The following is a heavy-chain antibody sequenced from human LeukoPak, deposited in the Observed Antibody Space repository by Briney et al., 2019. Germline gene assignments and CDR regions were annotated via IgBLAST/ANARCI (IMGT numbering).Heavy chain of an antibody. J-gene: IGHJ4*02. D-gene: IGHD5-24*01. CDR1: GFTFGDYA. CDR3: RCMMATAPPPLDY. V-gene: IGHV3-49*04. CDR2: IRSKAYGGTT. Sequence: GGSLRLSCTASGFTFGDYAMSWVRQAPGKGLEWLGFIRSKAYGGTTEYAASVKGRFTISRDDSKSIAYLQMNSLKTEDTAVYYCRCMMATAPPPLDYWGQGTLVTVSS.